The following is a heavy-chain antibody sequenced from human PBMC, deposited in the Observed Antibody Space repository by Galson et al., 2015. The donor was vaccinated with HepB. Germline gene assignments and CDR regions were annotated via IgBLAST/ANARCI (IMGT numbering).Heavy chain of an antibody. J-gene: IGHJ4*02. CDR3: VKDLAIYHDSSGSMC. V-gene: IGHV3-64D*06. CDR2: ISSNGGST. CDR1: GFTFSSYA. Sequence: SLRLSCAASGFTFSSYAMHWVRQAPGKGLEYVSAISSNGGSTYYADSVKGRFTISRDNSKNTLYLQMSSLRAEDTAVYYCVKDLAIYHDSSGSMCRGQGTLVTVSS. D-gene: IGHD3-22*01.